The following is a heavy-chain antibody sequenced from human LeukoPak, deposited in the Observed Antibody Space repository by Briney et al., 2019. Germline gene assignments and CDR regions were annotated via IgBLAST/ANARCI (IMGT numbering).Heavy chain of an antibody. CDR1: GYAFTDYY. V-gene: IGHV1-2*02. J-gene: IGHJ4*02. CDR3: ARAEGAVAGNFDY. Sequence: ASVTVSCKASGYAFTDYYLHWVRQAPGQGLEWMGWINPNSGASNYAQNFQVRFTLTRDTSISTAYMELSGLRYDDTAVYFCARAEGAVAGNFDYWGQGTLVTVSS. CDR2: INPNSGAS. D-gene: IGHD6-19*01.